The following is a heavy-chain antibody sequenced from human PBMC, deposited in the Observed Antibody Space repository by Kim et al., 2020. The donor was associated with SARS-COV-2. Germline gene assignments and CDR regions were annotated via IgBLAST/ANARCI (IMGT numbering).Heavy chain of an antibody. V-gene: IGHV1-69*06. CDR3: ARDLLKYSGSGDAFDI. CDR2: IIPIFGTA. Sequence: SVKVSCKASGGTFSSYAISWVRQAPGQGLEWMGGIIPIFGTANYAQKFQGRVTITADKSTSTAYMELSSLRSEDTAVYYCARDLLKYSGSGDAFDIWGQGTMVTVSS. D-gene: IGHD1-26*01. CDR1: GGTFSSYA. J-gene: IGHJ3*02.